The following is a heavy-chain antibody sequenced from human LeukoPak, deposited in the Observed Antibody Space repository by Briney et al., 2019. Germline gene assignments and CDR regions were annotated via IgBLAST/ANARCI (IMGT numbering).Heavy chain of an antibody. J-gene: IGHJ4*02. D-gene: IGHD5-18*01. CDR3: ARGGGNIRLWLEDY. Sequence: PGGSLRLSCAASGFTFSSYSMNWVRQAPGKGLEWVSSISSSSSYIYYADSVKGRFTISRDNAKNSLYLQMNSLRAEDTAVYYCARGGGNIRLWLEDYWGQGTLVTVSS. CDR1: GFTFSSYS. CDR2: ISSSSSYI. V-gene: IGHV3-21*01.